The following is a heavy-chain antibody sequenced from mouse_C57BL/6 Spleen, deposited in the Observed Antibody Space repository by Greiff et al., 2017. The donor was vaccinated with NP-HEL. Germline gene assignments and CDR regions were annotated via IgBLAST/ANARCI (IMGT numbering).Heavy chain of an antibody. CDR3: ARFITTVGFDY. J-gene: IGHJ2*01. CDR2: INPNNGGT. D-gene: IGHD1-1*01. V-gene: IGHV1-26*01. CDR1: GYTFTDYY. Sequence: VQLQQSGPELVKPGASVKISCKASGYTFTDYYMNWVKQSHGKSLEWIGDINPNNGGTSYNQKFKGKATLTVDKSSSTAYMELRSLTSEDSAVYYCARFITTVGFDYWGQGTTLTVSS.